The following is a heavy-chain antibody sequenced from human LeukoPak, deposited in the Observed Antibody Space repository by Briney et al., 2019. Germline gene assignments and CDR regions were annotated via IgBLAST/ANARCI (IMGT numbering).Heavy chain of an antibody. J-gene: IGHJ4*02. D-gene: IGHD3-10*01. CDR3: ARDVGNFGSGSSYFDS. Sequence: GESLRLSCTPSGFTFSSYGFHWVRQAPGKGLESVAGIWYDGSQKYYADSVRGRYTISRDNSKNTLSLQMNSLRAEDTAVYYCARDVGNFGSGSSYFDSWGQGTLVTVSS. CDR1: GFTFSSYG. CDR2: IWYDGSQK. V-gene: IGHV3-33*01.